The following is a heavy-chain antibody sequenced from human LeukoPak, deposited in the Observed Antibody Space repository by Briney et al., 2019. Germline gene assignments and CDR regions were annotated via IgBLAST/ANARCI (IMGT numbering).Heavy chain of an antibody. CDR3: ARDREVYYYDSSGSLDY. CDR2: ISYDGSNK. V-gene: IGHV3-30*04. D-gene: IGHD3-22*01. J-gene: IGHJ4*02. Sequence: QTGGSLRLSCAASGFTFSSYAMHWVRQAPGKGLEWVAVISYDGSNKYYADSVKGRFTISRDNSKNTLYLQMNSLRAEDTAVYYCARDREVYYYDSSGSLDYWGQGTLVTVSS. CDR1: GFTFSSYA.